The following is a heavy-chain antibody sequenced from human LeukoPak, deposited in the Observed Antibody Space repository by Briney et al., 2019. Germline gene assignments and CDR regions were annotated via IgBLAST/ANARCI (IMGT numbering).Heavy chain of an antibody. CDR3: ARVYDYVWGSYPAGPKFFDY. V-gene: IGHV1-18*01. CDR2: ISAYNGNT. J-gene: IGHJ4*02. D-gene: IGHD3-16*02. CDR1: GYTFTSYG. Sequence: ASVTVSCKASGYTFTSYGISWVRQAPGQGLEWIGWISAYNGNTNYAQMLQGRVTMTTDTSTSTAYMELRSLRSDDTAVYYCARVYDYVWGSYPAGPKFFDYWGQGTLVTVSS.